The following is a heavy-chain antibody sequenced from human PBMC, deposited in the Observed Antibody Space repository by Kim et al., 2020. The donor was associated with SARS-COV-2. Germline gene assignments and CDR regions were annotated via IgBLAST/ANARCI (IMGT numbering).Heavy chain of an antibody. Sequence: GGSLRLSCAASGFTFNNAWMSWVRQAPGKGLEWVGRIKSKTDGGTTDYATPVKGRFTISRDDSKNTLYLQVNSLKTEDTAVYYCTTGQWLVDYYGMDVWGQGTTVTVSS. CDR3: TTGQWLVDYYGMDV. D-gene: IGHD6-19*01. CDR1: GFTFNNAW. V-gene: IGHV3-15*01. J-gene: IGHJ6*02. CDR2: IKSKTDGGTT.